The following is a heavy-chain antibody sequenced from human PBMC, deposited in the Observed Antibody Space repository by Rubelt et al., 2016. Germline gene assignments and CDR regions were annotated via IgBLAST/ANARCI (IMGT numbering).Heavy chain of an antibody. J-gene: IGHJ1*01. CDR2: IWYDGSNK. V-gene: IGHV3-33*06. D-gene: IGHD2-15*01. Sequence: VQLLESGGGLVQPGRSLRLSCAASGFTFSSYGMHWVRQAPGKGLEWVAVIWYDGSNKYYADSVKGRFTISRDNSKDTLYLQMNSLIPEDTAVYYCAKTGGSGAMPRARGWGQGTLVTVSS. CDR1: GFTFSSYG. CDR3: AKTGGSGAMPRARG.